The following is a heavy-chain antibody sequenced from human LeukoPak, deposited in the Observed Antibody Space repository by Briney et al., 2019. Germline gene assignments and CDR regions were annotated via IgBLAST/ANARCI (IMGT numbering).Heavy chain of an antibody. D-gene: IGHD2-15*01. Sequence: PGESLKISCEGSGYSFTSYWIGWVRQMPGKGLEWMGIIYPGDSDTRYSPSFQGQVTISADKSISTAYLQWSSLKASDTAMYYCARRRDCSGGSCYSVPRYNWFDPWGQGTLVTVSS. CDR1: GYSFTSYW. CDR3: ARRRDCSGGSCYSVPRYNWFDP. J-gene: IGHJ5*02. CDR2: IYPGDSDT. V-gene: IGHV5-51*03.